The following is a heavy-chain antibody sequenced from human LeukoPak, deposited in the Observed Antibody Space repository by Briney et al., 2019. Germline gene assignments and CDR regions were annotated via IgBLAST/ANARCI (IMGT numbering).Heavy chain of an antibody. CDR3: ARGPWRGSYCDY. CDR2: ISYDGSNK. D-gene: IGHD1-26*01. J-gene: IGHJ4*02. V-gene: IGHV3-30-3*01. CDR1: GFTFSSYP. Sequence: GRSLRLSCAASGFTFSSYPMQWVRQAPGKGLEWVAVISYDGSNKYYADSVKGRFTISRDNSKNTLYLQMNSLRAEDTAVYYCARGPWRGSYCDYWGQGTLVTVSS.